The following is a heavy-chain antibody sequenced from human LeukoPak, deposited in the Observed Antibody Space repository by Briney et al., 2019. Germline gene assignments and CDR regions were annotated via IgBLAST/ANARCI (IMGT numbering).Heavy chain of an antibody. CDR1: GGSISSYY. Sequence: SETLSLTCTVSGGSISSYYWTWVRQPPGKGLEWIGYFYYSGSSKYNPSLKSRVTISVDTSKNQFSLKLNSVTAADTAVYFCASSYSGSWYDYWGQGTLVTVSS. V-gene: IGHV4-59*08. J-gene: IGHJ4*02. CDR2: FYYSGSS. D-gene: IGHD6-13*01. CDR3: ASSYSGSWYDY.